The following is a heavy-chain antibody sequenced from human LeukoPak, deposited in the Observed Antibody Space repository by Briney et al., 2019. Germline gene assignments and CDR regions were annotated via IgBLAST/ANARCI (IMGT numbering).Heavy chain of an antibody. J-gene: IGHJ5*02. Sequence: ASVKVSCKASGYTFTDYYMHWVQQAPGKGLEGRGRVDPEDGETIYAEKFQGRVTITADTSTDTDYMELSSLRSEDTAVYYCATGLRFLEWSSGNWFDPWGQGTLVTVSS. CDR1: GYTFTDYY. CDR3: ATGLRFLEWSSGNWFDP. CDR2: VDPEDGET. D-gene: IGHD3-3*01. V-gene: IGHV1-69-2*01.